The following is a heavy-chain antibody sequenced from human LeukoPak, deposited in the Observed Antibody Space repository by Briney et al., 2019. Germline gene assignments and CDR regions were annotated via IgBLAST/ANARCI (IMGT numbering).Heavy chain of an antibody. Sequence: SETLSLTCTVSGGSISSYYWSWIRQPPGKGLEWIGYIYYSGSTNYNPSLKSRVTISVDTSKNQFSLKLSSVTAADTAVYYCARSRELPRFDYWGQGTLVTVSS. CDR3: ARSRELPRFDY. J-gene: IGHJ4*02. CDR2: IYYSGST. V-gene: IGHV4-59*01. CDR1: GGSISSYY. D-gene: IGHD1-26*01.